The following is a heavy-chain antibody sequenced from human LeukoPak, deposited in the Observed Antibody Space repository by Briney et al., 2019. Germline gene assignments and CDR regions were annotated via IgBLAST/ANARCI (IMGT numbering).Heavy chain of an antibody. CDR3: ATWAPLQTTVTTSDT. D-gene: IGHD4-17*01. CDR1: GFTFSSYD. V-gene: IGHV3-23*01. CDR2: ISGSGGST. Sequence: HPGGSLSLTCAASGFTFSSYDWSWVRQAPGKGPEWVSAISGSGGSTYYADSVKGRFTISRDNSKNTLYLQMNSLRAEDTAVYYCATWAPLQTTVTTSDTWGQGTLVTVSS. J-gene: IGHJ5*02.